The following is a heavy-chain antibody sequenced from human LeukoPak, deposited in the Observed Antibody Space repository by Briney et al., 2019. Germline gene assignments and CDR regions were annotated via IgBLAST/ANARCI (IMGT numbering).Heavy chain of an antibody. J-gene: IGHJ4*02. D-gene: IGHD2-2*02. CDR2: INPSGGST. CDR3: ARDSSLVSPDIVVVPAAITLGY. V-gene: IGHV1-46*01. Sequence: ASVEVSCKASGYTFTSYYMHWVRQAPGQGLEWMGIINPSGGSTSYAQKFQGRVTMTRDTSTSTVYMDLSSLTSEDPAVYYCARDSSLVSPDIVVVPAAITLGYWGQGTLVTVSS. CDR1: GYTFTSYY.